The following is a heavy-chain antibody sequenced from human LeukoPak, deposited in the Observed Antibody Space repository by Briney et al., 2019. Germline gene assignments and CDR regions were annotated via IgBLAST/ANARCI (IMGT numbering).Heavy chain of an antibody. V-gene: IGHV3-7*01. CDR3: ARRSSGSPPYYFDY. J-gene: IGHJ4*02. CDR2: IKQDGGQI. Sequence: PGGSLRLSCAASEFTFSSYWMSWVRQAPGKGLEWVANIKQDGGQIYYLESVKGRFTVSRDNAKNTLDLQMNSLRAEDTAVYYCARRSSGSPPYYFDYWGQGTLVTVSS. D-gene: IGHD1-26*01. CDR1: EFTFSSYW.